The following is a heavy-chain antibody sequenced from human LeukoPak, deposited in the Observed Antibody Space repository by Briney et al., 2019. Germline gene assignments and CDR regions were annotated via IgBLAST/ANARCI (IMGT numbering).Heavy chain of an antibody. CDR3: ARDLYGGTGTDMQDY. CDR1: GFTFSSYS. V-gene: IGHV3-48*01. D-gene: IGHD1-1*01. CDR2: ISSSSSTI. Sequence: GGSLRLSCAASGFTFSSYSMNWVRQAPGKGLEWVSYISSSSSTIYYADSVKGRFTISRDNAKNSLYLQMNSQRAEDTAVYYCARDLYGGTGTDMQDYWGQGTLVTVSS. J-gene: IGHJ4*02.